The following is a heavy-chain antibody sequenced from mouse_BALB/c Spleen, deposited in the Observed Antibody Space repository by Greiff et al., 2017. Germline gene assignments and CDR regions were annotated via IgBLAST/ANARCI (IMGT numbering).Heavy chain of an antibody. CDR3: AREGYRYHYFDY. CDR1: GFTFSDYY. J-gene: IGHJ2*01. D-gene: IGHD2-14*01. CDR2: ISDGGSYT. Sequence: EVQLVESGGGLVKPGGSLKLSCAASGFTFSDYYMYWVRQTPEKRLEWVATISDGGSYTYYPDSVKGRFTISRDNAKNNLYLQMSSLKSEDTAMYYCAREGYRYHYFDYWGQGTTLTVSS. V-gene: IGHV5-4*02.